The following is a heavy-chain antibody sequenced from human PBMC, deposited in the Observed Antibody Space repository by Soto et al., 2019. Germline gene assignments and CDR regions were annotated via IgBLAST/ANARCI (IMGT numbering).Heavy chain of an antibody. Sequence: SVSNAWMNWVRQAPGKGLEWVGRIKSKTDGGTTDYAAPVKGRFTISRDDSKNTLYLQMNSLKTEDTAVYYCTTDLSRDRGLKFDYWGQGTLVTVSS. V-gene: IGHV3-15*07. CDR2: IKSKTDGGTT. CDR1: SVSNAW. J-gene: IGHJ4*02. CDR3: TTDLSRDRGLKFDY. D-gene: IGHD2-15*01.